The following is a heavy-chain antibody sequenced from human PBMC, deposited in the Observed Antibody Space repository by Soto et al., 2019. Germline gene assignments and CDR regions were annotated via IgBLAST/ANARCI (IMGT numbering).Heavy chain of an antibody. CDR3: ASARGLSWANWFGA. CDR2: IVPLFGTT. D-gene: IGHD6-13*01. CDR1: GGNFSSYA. V-gene: IGHV1-69*01. Sequence: QAQLVQSGAELKKPGSSVKVSCKASGGNFSSYAISWLRQAPGQGLEWMGGIVPLFGTTNYAQKFKGRLMITADESTTTAYMELSSLGFEETAVYYCASARGLSWANWFGAWGQGSPVTVAS. J-gene: IGHJ5*02.